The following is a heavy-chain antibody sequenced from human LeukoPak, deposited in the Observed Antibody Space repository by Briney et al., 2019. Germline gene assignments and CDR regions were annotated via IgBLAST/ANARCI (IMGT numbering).Heavy chain of an antibody. CDR1: GFTVSSNS. Sequence: GGSLRLSCTVSGFTVSSNSMSWVRQAPGKGLEWVSFIYSDNTHYSDSAKGRFTISRDNSKHTLYLQMNSLRAEDTAVYYCAGHGSITMVRGRLRYYYMDVWGKGTTVTISS. V-gene: IGHV3-53*01. CDR2: IYSDNT. CDR3: AGHGSITMVRGRLRYYYMDV. J-gene: IGHJ6*03. D-gene: IGHD3-10*01.